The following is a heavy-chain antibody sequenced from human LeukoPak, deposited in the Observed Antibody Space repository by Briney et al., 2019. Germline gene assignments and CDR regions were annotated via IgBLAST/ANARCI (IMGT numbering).Heavy chain of an antibody. V-gene: IGHV3-30*18. CDR1: GFTFSSYG. J-gene: IGHJ4*02. Sequence: GGSLRLSCAASGFTFSSYGMQWVRQAPGKGLEWVAVISYDGSNKYYADSVKGRFTISRDNSKNTLYLQMNSLRAEDTAVYYCAKDSYGSGSYYDYWGQGTLVTVSS. CDR2: ISYDGSNK. CDR3: AKDSYGSGSYYDY. D-gene: IGHD3-10*01.